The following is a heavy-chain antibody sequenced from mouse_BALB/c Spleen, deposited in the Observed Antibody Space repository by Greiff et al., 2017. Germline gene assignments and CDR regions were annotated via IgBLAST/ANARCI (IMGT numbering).Heavy chain of an antibody. CDR1: GFTFSSFG. J-gene: IGHJ2*01. Sequence: DVKLVESGGGLVQPGGSRKLSCAASGFTFSSFGMHWVRQAPEKGLEWVAYISSGSSTIYYADTVKGRFTISRDNPKNTLFLQMTSLRSEDTAMYYCARGPLTYFDYWGQGTTLTVSS. CDR3: ARGPLTYFDY. D-gene: IGHD4-1*01. V-gene: IGHV5-17*02. CDR2: ISSGSSTI.